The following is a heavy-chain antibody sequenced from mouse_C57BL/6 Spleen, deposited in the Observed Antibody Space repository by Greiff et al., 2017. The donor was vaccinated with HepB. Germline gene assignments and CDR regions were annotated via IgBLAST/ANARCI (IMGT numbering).Heavy chain of an antibody. CDR2: IYPGDGDT. Sequence: VMLVESGPELVKPGASVKISCKASGYAFSSSWMNRVKQRPGKGLEWIGRIYPGDGDTNYNGKFKGKATLTADKSSSTAYMQLSSLTSEDSAVYFCARGSYDYDQYYFDYWGQGTTLTVSS. CDR1: GYAFSSSW. D-gene: IGHD2-4*01. CDR3: ARGSYDYDQYYFDY. J-gene: IGHJ2*01. V-gene: IGHV1-82*01.